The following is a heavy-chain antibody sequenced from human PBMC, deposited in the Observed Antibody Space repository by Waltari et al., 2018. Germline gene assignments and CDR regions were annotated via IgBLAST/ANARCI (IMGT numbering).Heavy chain of an antibody. D-gene: IGHD2-15*01. V-gene: IGHV3-73*01. CDR3: TYCSGGSCYGRH. Sequence: ASGKGLEWFGRIRSKANSYATAYAASVKGRFTISRDDSKNTAYLQMNSLKTEDTAVYYCTYCSGGSCYGRHWGQGTLVTVSS. CDR2: IRSKANSYAT. J-gene: IGHJ4*02.